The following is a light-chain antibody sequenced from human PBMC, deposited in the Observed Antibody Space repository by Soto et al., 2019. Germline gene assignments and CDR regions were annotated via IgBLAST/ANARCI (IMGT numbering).Light chain of an antibody. J-gene: IGLJ2*01. CDR1: SSNIGAGYD. Sequence: QPVLTQPPSVSGAPGQRVTISCTGSSSNIGAGYDVHWYQQLPGTAPKLLICGNSNRPSGVPDRFSGSKSGTSASLAITGLQAEDEADYYCQSYDSSLSRVFGGGTKLPS. CDR3: QSYDSSLSRV. CDR2: GNS. V-gene: IGLV1-40*01.